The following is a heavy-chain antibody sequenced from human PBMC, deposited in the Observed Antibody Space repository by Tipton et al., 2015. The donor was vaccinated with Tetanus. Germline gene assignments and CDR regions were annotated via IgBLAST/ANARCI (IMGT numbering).Heavy chain of an antibody. CDR2: ISYDGSNK. D-gene: IGHD3-10*01. CDR3: AKTADVSTMVRGVIKDYYYGMDV. Sequence: SLRLSCAASGFTFSSYGMHWVRQAPGKGLEWVAVISYDGSNKYYADSVKGRFTISRDNSKNTLYLQMNSLRAEDTAVYCCAKTADVSTMVRGVIKDYYYGMDVWGQGTTVTVSS. J-gene: IGHJ6*02. CDR1: GFTFSSYG. V-gene: IGHV3-30*18.